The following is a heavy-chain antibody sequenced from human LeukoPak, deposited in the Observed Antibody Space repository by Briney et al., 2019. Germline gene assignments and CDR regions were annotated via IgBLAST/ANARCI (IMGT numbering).Heavy chain of an antibody. V-gene: IGHV5-51*01. D-gene: IGHD1-26*01. Sequence: GESLQISCKGSGYSFTSSWIAWVRQLPGKGLEWMGIIYPGDSESIHSPSFQGQVTISADKSISTAYLQWSSLKASDTAMYYCARRRDLYSGSYYPFDYWGQGTLVTVSS. J-gene: IGHJ4*02. CDR1: GYSFTSSW. CDR3: ARRRDLYSGSYYPFDY. CDR2: IYPGDSES.